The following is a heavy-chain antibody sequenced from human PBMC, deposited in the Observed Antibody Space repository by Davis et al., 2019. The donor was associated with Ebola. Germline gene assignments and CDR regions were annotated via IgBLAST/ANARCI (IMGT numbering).Heavy chain of an antibody. CDR3: ARASAEVLTYYYGMDV. CDR1: GGTFSSYA. CDR2: IIPIVGIA. J-gene: IGHJ6*02. Sequence: AASVKVSCKASGGTFSSYAINWVRRAPGQGLEWMGRIIPIVGIANYAQKFQGRVTITADKSTSTAYMELSSLRSEDTAVYYCARASAEVLTYYYGMDVWGQGTTVTVPS. D-gene: IGHD1-14*01. V-gene: IGHV1-69*04.